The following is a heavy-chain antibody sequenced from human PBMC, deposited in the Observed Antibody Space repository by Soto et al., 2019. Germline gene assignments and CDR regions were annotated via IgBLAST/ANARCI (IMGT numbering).Heavy chain of an antibody. J-gene: IGHJ6*02. V-gene: IGHV3-33*01. CDR2: IWYDGSNK. CDR1: GFTFSSYG. D-gene: IGHD3-10*01. CDR3: ARDSGFGEDYYYGMDV. Sequence: QVQLVESGGGVVQPGRSLRLSCAAYGFTFSSYGMHWVRQAPGKGLEWVAVIWYDGSNKYYADSVKGRFTSSRDNSKNTLYLQMNSLRAEDTAVYYCARDSGFGEDYYYGMDVWGQGTTVTVSS.